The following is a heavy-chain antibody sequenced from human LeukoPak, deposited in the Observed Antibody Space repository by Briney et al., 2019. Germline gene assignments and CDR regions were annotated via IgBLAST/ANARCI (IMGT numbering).Heavy chain of an antibody. D-gene: IGHD6-6*01. V-gene: IGHV3-30*18. Sequence: GMSLRLSCAASGFTFSSYGMHWVRQAPGKGLEWVAVISYDGSNKYYADSVKGRFTISRDNSKNTLYLQMNSLRAEDTAVYYCAKSDGSSSPFDYWGQGTLVTVSS. CDR1: GFTFSSYG. CDR2: ISYDGSNK. J-gene: IGHJ4*02. CDR3: AKSDGSSSPFDY.